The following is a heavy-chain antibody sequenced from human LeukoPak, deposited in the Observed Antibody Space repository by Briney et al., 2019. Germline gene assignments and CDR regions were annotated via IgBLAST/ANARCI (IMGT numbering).Heavy chain of an antibody. CDR2: IYSSGST. CDR1: GGSISSYY. V-gene: IGHV4-4*07. Sequence: SETLSLACTVSGGSISSYYWSWMRQPAGEGLEWIGRIYSSGSTKYNPSLKSRVTMPVDTSKNQFSLKLSSVAAADTAVYYCARDKTGDYGDLNWFDPWGQGTLVTVSS. CDR3: ARDKTGDYGDLNWFDP. D-gene: IGHD4-17*01. J-gene: IGHJ5*02.